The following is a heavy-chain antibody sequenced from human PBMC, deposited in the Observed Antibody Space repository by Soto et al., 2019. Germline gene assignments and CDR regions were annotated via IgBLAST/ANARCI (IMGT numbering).Heavy chain of an antibody. CDR1: GYTFTGYY. D-gene: IGHD2-15*01. V-gene: IGHV1-2*02. Sequence: GASAKVSCKASGYTFTGYYIHWVRQAPGQGLEWMGWINPNSGGTKYPQKFQGRVTMTRDTSIRTVHMSLTGLKSDDTAVYFCARDLAKGGGSAGFDYWGQGTLVTVSP. CDR3: ARDLAKGGGSAGFDY. J-gene: IGHJ4*02. CDR2: INPNSGGT.